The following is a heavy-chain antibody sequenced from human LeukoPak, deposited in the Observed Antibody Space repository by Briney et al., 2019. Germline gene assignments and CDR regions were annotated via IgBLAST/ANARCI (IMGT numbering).Heavy chain of an antibody. D-gene: IGHD2-15*01. CDR2: ISSSSSTI. J-gene: IGHJ4*02. Sequence: PGGSLRLSCAASGFTFSSYSMNWVRQAPGKGLEWVSYISSSSSTIYYADSVKGRFTISRDNAKNSLYLQMNSLRAEDTAVYYCARSSVVMVAEPFDYWGQGTLVTVSS. CDR3: ARSSVVMVAEPFDY. CDR1: GFTFSSYS. V-gene: IGHV3-48*04.